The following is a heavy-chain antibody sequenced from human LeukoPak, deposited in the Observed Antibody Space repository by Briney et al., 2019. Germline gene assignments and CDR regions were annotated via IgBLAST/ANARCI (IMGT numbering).Heavy chain of an antibody. CDR1: GYTFTSYG. CDR3: ARDRSSGWYPLDY. V-gene: IGHV1-46*01. D-gene: IGHD6-13*01. J-gene: IGHJ4*02. CDR2: INPSGGST. Sequence: ASVKVSCKAFGYTFTSYGISWVRQAPGQGLEWMGIINPSGGSTSYAQKFQGRVTMTTDSPTSTVYLELSSLRSEDTAMYYCARDRSSGWYPLDYWGQGTLVTVSS.